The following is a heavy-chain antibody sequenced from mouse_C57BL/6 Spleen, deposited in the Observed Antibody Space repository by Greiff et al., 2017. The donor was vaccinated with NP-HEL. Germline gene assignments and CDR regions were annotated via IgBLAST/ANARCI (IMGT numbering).Heavy chain of an antibody. J-gene: IGHJ2*01. CDR3: AKGNYGNYNY. Sequence: QVHVKQSGAELVKPGASVKLSCKASGYTFTSYWMHWVKQRPGQGLEWIGMIHPNSGSTNYNEKFKSKATLTVDKSSSTAYMQLSSLTSEDSAVYYCAKGNYGNYNYWGQGTTLTVSS. V-gene: IGHV1-64*01. D-gene: IGHD2-1*01. CDR2: IHPNSGST. CDR1: GYTFTSYW.